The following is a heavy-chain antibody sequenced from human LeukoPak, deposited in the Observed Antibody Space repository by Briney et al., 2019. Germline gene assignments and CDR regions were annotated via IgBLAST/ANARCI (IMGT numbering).Heavy chain of an antibody. CDR3: ARIITAAAADC. J-gene: IGHJ4*02. D-gene: IGHD6-13*01. CDR1: GVTISGYW. Sequence: GGSLRLSCVASGVTISGYWMHRVRQAPGKGLAWVSRVDSDGTTTRYADSVKGRFTISRDNAKNTVYLQMNSLRAEDTAVYYCARIITAAAADCWGQGTLVAVSS. V-gene: IGHV3-74*01. CDR2: VDSDGTTT.